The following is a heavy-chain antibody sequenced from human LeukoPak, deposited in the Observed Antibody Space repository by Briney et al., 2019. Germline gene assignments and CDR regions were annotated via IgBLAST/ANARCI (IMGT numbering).Heavy chain of an antibody. Sequence: GESLKISCKGSGYSFTSYWIGWVRQMPGKGLEWMGIIYPGDSDTRYSPSFQGQVTISADKSISTAYLQWSSLKASDTAMYYCARRSPAPVMDCSSTSCWDDAFDIWGQGTMVTVSS. J-gene: IGHJ3*02. CDR1: GYSFTSYW. CDR2: IYPGDSDT. V-gene: IGHV5-51*01. CDR3: ARRSPAPVMDCSSTSCWDDAFDI. D-gene: IGHD2-2*01.